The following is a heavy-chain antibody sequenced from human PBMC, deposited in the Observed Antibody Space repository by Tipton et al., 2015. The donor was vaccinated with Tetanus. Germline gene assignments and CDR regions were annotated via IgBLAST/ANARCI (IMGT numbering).Heavy chain of an antibody. V-gene: IGHV3-48*02. CDR2: ISSSGTTM. CDR3: VNFATS. J-gene: IGHJ5*02. Sequence: GSLRLSCAASGFNFKTLGINWVRQAPGKGLEWISYISSSGTTMYYADSVKGRFTISKGNAKNSLFLQMNSLRDEDTAVYYCVNFATSWGQGTLVTVSS. CDR1: GFNFKTLG.